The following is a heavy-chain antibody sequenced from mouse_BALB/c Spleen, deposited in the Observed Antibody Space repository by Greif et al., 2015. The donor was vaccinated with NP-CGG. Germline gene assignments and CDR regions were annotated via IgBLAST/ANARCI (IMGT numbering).Heavy chain of an antibody. D-gene: IGHD1-2*01. CDR1: GFSLTSYG. CDR2: IWAGGST. J-gene: IGHJ3*01. CDR3: ARESPHYYDLFAY. V-gene: IGHV2-9*02. Sequence: VKLQESGPGLVAPSQSLSITCTVSGFSLTSYGVHWVRQPPGKGLEWLGVIWAGGSTNYNSALMSRLSISKDNSKSQVFLKMNSLQTDDTAMYYCARESPHYYDLFAYWGQGTLVTVSA.